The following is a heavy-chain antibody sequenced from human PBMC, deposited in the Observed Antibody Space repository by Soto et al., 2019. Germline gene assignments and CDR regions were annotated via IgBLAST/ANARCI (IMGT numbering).Heavy chain of an antibody. CDR2: IYSGGST. CDR1: GFTVSSNY. Sequence: PGGSLRLSCAASGFTVSSNYMSWVRQAPGKGLEWVSVIYSGGSTYYADSVKGRFTISRDNSKNTLYLQMNSLRAEDTAVYYCARPLHTSLSLYSGQGILLTVSS. CDR3: ARPLHTSLSLY. V-gene: IGHV3-53*01. J-gene: IGHJ4*02.